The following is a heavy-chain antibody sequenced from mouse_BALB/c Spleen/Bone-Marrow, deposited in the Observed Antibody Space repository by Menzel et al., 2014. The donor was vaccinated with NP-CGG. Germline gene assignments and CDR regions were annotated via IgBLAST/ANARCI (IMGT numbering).Heavy chain of an antibody. CDR2: IDPANGYT. CDR3: ASSGTGGYFDC. D-gene: IGHD3-3*01. V-gene: IGHV14-3*02. CDR1: GFNIKDIY. J-gene: IGHJ2*01. Sequence: EVQLQQSGAELVKPGASVRLSCTASGFNIKDIYIHWMKQRPEQGLEWIGRIDPANGYTKFDPKFQDKATITADTSSNTANLQLGSPTSEDTAVYYCASSGTGGYFDCWGQGTTLTVSS.